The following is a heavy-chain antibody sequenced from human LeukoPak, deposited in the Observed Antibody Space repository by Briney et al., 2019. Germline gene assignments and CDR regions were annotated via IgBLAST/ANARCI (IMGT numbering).Heavy chain of an antibody. V-gene: IGHV6-1*01. J-gene: IGHJ6*02. CDR1: GDSVSSNSAA. CDR2: TYYRSKWYN. Sequence: SQTLSLTCAISGDSVSSNSAAWHWIRQSPSRGLEWLGRTYYRSKWYNDYAVSVKSRITINPDTSKNQFSLQLNSVTPEDTAVYYCARVGWNDHYYYYGMDVWGQGTTVTVSS. D-gene: IGHD1-1*01. CDR3: ARVGWNDHYYYYGMDV.